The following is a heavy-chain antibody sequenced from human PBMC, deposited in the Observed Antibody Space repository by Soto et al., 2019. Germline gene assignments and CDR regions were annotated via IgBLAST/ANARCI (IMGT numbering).Heavy chain of an antibody. Sequence: QVQLQESGPGLVKPSQTLSLTCTVSGGSISSGGYYWNWIRQHPGKGLEWIGYIYYSGSTYYNPSPKSRVTISVDTSKNQFSLKLSSVTAADTAVYYCARGVTLVRGVIHTPYFDYWGQGALVTVSS. V-gene: IGHV4-31*03. CDR2: IYYSGST. CDR3: ARGVTLVRGVIHTPYFDY. J-gene: IGHJ4*02. CDR1: GGSISSGGYY. D-gene: IGHD3-10*01.